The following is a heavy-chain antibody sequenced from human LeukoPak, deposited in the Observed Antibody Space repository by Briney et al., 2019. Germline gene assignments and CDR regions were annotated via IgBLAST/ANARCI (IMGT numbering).Heavy chain of an antibody. D-gene: IGHD4-17*01. V-gene: IGHV3-23*01. CDR3: ARDGYGDHFDY. CDR2: ISGSGGST. J-gene: IGHJ4*02. Sequence: GGSLRLSCAASGFTFSSYAMSWVRQAPGKGLEWVSAISGSGGSTYYADSVKGRFTISRDNAKNSLYLQMNSLRAEDTAVYYCARDGYGDHFDYWGQGTLVTVSS. CDR1: GFTFSSYA.